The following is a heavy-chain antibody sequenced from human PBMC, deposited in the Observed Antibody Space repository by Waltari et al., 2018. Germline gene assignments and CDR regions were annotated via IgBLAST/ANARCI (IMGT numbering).Heavy chain of an antibody. CDR1: GFTFSSYG. V-gene: IGHV1-2*06. Sequence: VQLVESGGGVVQPGGSLRLSCAASGFTFSSYGMHWVRQAPGQGLEWMGRINPNSGGTNYAQKFQGRVTMTRDTSISTAYMELSRLRSDDTAVYYCARDRAIFGVVNPGYWGQGTLVTVSS. CDR3: ARDRAIFGVVNPGY. CDR2: INPNSGGT. D-gene: IGHD3-3*01. J-gene: IGHJ4*02.